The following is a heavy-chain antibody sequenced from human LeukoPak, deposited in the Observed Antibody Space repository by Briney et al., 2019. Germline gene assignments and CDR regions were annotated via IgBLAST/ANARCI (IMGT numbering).Heavy chain of an antibody. D-gene: IGHD3-22*01. CDR2: MNPSSGNT. Sequence: ASVKVSCKASGYTFTSYDINWVRQATGQGLEWMGWMNPSSGNTGYAQKFQGRVTMTRNTSISTAYMELSSLRSEDTAVYYCARGLYYGFYYYYYGMDVWGQGTTVTVSS. CDR3: ARGLYYGFYYYYYGMDV. V-gene: IGHV1-8*01. J-gene: IGHJ6*02. CDR1: GYTFTSYD.